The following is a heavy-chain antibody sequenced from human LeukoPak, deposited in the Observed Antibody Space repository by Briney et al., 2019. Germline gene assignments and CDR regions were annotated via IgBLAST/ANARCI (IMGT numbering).Heavy chain of an antibody. D-gene: IGHD3-3*01. J-gene: IGHJ4*02. CDR2: IYYSGST. V-gene: IGHV4-59*01. CDR1: GGSISSYY. CDR3: ARGGRAIFGVVTGFDY. Sequence: SETLSLTCTVSGGSISSYYWSWIRQPPGKGLEWIGYIYYSGSTNYNPSLKSRVTISVNTSKSQFSLKLSSVTAADTAVYYCARGGRAIFGVVTGFDYWGQGTLVTVSS.